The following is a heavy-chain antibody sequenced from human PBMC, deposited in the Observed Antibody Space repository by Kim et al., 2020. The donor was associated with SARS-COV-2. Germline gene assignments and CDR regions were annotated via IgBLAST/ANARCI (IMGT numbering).Heavy chain of an antibody. V-gene: IGHV7-4-1*02. D-gene: IGHD3-3*01. Sequence: ASVKVSCKASGYTFTSYAMNWVRQAPGQGLEWMGWINTNTGNPTYAQGFTGRFVFSLDTSVSTAYLQISSLKAEDTAVYYCARGQPDYDFWSHFVWYFDLWGRGTLVTVSS. CDR2: INTNTGNP. J-gene: IGHJ2*01. CDR1: GYTFTSYA. CDR3: ARGQPDYDFWSHFVWYFDL.